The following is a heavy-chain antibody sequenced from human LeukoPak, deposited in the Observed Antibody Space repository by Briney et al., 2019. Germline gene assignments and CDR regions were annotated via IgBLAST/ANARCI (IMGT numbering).Heavy chain of an antibody. J-gene: IGHJ4*02. Sequence: PGGSLRLSCAASGFTFSSYWMSWVRQAPGKGLEWVANIKQDGSEKYYVDSVKGRFTISRDNAKNSLYLQMNSLRAEDTAVYYCASAETYYYDSSGYYYDYWGQGTLVTVSS. CDR3: ASAETYYYDSSGYYYDY. V-gene: IGHV3-7*01. CDR1: GFTFSSYW. D-gene: IGHD3-22*01. CDR2: IKQDGSEK.